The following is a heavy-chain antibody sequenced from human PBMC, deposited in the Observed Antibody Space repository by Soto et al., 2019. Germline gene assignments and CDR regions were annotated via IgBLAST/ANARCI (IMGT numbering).Heavy chain of an antibody. Sequence: SVKVYCKAAGYTLSRDVGGWVRQAPGQGLEWMGWISGYNGDTNYAQKFQDRVSMTIDTSTGTAYMELRSLTSDDTAIYYCAKNGQPPYYYYGLDVWGQGTKVTVSS. D-gene: IGHD2-8*01. CDR3: AKNGQPPYYYYGLDV. CDR2: ISGYNGDT. V-gene: IGHV1-18*01. CDR1: GYTLSRDV. J-gene: IGHJ6*02.